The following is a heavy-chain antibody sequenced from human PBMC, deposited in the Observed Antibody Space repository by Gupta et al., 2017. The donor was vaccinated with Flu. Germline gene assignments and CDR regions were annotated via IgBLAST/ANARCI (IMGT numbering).Heavy chain of an antibody. D-gene: IGHD6-19*01. CDR1: GYSISSGYY. V-gene: IGHV4-38-2*01. Sequence: QVQLQQSGPGIVKPSENLSLTCAVSGYSISSGYYWGWLRQPPGKGLEWVGSVFHTGSTITNPSLQSRVSVSVDTSKNEFSLKLTSVTAADTAVYYCARANSFYYTGWYFIDSWGQGTLVTVSS. J-gene: IGHJ4*02. CDR2: VFHTGST. CDR3: ARANSFYYTGWYFIDS.